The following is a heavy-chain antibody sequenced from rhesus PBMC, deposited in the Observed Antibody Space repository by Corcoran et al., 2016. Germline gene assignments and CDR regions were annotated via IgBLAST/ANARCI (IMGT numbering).Heavy chain of an antibody. V-gene: IGHV1-198*02. J-gene: IGHJ6*01. CDR3: AITVAEPYYYGLDS. CDR2: ISPLVGIT. CDR1: GFTFGSYA. Sequence: QVQLVQSGAEVKKPGASVKVSCKASGFTFGSYAINWVRQAPGKGLEWMGVISPLVGITNYAAKFTGRVTITAYTSTRTAYMELSSLRSEDTAVYYCAITVAEPYYYGLDSWGQGVVVTVSS. D-gene: IGHD4-29*01.